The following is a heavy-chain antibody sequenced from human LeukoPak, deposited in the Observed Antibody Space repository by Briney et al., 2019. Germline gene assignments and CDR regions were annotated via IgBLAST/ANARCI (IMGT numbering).Heavy chain of an antibody. CDR2: ISWNSGSI. D-gene: IGHD3-10*01. Sequence: GGSLRLSCAASGFTFDDYAMHWVRQAPGKSLEWVSGISWNSGSIGYADSVKGRFTISRDNAKNSLYLQMNSLRAEDTALYYCAKDIGRGSGDIWGQGTMVTVSS. CDR1: GFTFDDYA. V-gene: IGHV3-9*01. J-gene: IGHJ3*02. CDR3: AKDIGRGSGDI.